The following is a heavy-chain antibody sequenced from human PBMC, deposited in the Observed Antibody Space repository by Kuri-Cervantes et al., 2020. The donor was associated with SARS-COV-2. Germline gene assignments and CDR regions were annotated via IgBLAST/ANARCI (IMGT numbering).Heavy chain of an antibody. CDR1: GVSVTTFGSY. CDR2: IYYNGST. CDR3: ARSFTVRGAYFDY. V-gene: IGHV4-61*08. J-gene: IGHJ4*02. Sequence: GSLRLSCTVSGVSVTTFGSYWTWIRQPPGKGLEWVGYIYYNGSTYYNPSLRSRVIASVDRSKNQFSLKLRSVTAADTAVYYCARSFTVRGAYFDYWGQGTLVTVSS. D-gene: IGHD3-10*01.